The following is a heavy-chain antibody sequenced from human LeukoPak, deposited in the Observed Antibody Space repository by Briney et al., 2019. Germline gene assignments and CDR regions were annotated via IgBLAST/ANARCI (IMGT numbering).Heavy chain of an antibody. D-gene: IGHD2-21*02. CDR3: ARGVCGGDCHTDY. J-gene: IGHJ4*02. CDR2: IYYSGST. V-gene: IGHV4-61*08. CDR1: GGSINSGGYY. Sequence: SETLSLTCTVSGGSINSGGYYWNWIRQHPGKGLEWIGYIYYSGSTYYNPSLKSRVTISVDTSKNQFSLKLSSVTAADTAVYYCARGVCGGDCHTDYWGQGTLVTVSS.